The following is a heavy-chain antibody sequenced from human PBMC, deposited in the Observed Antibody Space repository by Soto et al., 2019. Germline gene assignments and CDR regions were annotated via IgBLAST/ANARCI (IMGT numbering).Heavy chain of an antibody. V-gene: IGHV1-69*13. CDR2: IIPMFGTA. CDR1: GYTFTSYD. D-gene: IGHD6-6*01. Sequence: AVKVSCKASGYTFTSYDINWVRQAPGQGLEWMGAIIPMFGTADYTQKSPGRAEITSDESTPRAYIDLSSLGCEDTAVYYGARGQGIEAGRQGPAYYYGMDIWGQGTRVTVSS. J-gene: IGHJ6*02. CDR3: ARGQGIEAGRQGPAYYYGMDI.